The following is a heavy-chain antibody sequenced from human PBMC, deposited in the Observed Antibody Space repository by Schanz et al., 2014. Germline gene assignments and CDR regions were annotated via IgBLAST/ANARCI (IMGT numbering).Heavy chain of an antibody. Sequence: EVQLVESGGGLVEPGGSLRLSCAASGFSFSSYAMGWVRQAPGKGLEWLSYISDSGTYTNYADSVKGRFTISRDNSKNSLYLQMNSLRAEDTAVYYCARGGPAYYFDDWGQGTLVTVSS. CDR3: ARGGPAYYFDD. CDR1: GFSFSSYA. J-gene: IGHJ4*02. V-gene: IGHV3-48*03. CDR2: ISDSGTYT.